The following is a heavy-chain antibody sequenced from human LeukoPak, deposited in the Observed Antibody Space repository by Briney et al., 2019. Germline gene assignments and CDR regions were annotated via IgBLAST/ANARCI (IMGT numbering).Heavy chain of an antibody. D-gene: IGHD6-19*01. CDR1: GFTFSSYS. CDR3: ARDSGSSGWYQEDY. J-gene: IGHJ4*02. Sequence: GRSLRLSCAASGFTFSSYSMNWVRQAPGKGLEWVSYISSSSSTIYYADSVKGRFTISRDNAKNSLYLQMNSLRAEDTAVYYCARDSGSSGWYQEDYWGQGTLVTVSS. V-gene: IGHV3-48*01. CDR2: ISSSSSTI.